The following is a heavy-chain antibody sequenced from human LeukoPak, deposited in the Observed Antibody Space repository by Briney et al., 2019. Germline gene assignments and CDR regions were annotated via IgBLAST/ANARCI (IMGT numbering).Heavy chain of an antibody. CDR1: GFTFTSSA. V-gene: IGHV1-58*02. J-gene: IGHJ4*02. D-gene: IGHD1-26*01. Sequence: GTSVKVSYKASGFTFTSSAMQWVRQARGQRLEWIGWIVVGSGNTNYAQKFQERVTITRDMSTSTAYMELSSLRSEDTAVYYCAADVIVGATKDFDYWGQGTLVTVSS. CDR2: IVVGSGNT. CDR3: AADVIVGATKDFDY.